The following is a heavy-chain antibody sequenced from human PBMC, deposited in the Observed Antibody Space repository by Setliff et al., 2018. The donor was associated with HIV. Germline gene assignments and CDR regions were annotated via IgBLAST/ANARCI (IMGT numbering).Heavy chain of an antibody. V-gene: IGHV4-31*03. CDR1: GGSISSGNYY. D-gene: IGHD3-22*01. CDR2: IYYSGST. CDR3: ARGPGYNDSSGYYLYYFDY. Sequence: TLSLTCTVSGGSISSGNYYWSWIRQHPGKGLEWIGYIYYSGSTYYNPSLKSRVTISVDTSKNQFSLKLSSVTAADTAVYYCARGPGYNDSSGYYLYYFDYWGQGTLVTVSS. J-gene: IGHJ4*02.